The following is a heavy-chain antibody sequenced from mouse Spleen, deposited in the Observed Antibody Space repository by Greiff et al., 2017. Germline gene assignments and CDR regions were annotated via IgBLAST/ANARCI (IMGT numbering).Heavy chain of an antibody. J-gene: IGHJ2*01. D-gene: IGHD2-4*01. V-gene: IGHV1-15*01. CDR2: IDPETGGT. Sequence: QVQLQQSGAELVRPGASVTLSCKASGYTFTDYEMHWVKQTPVHGLEWIGAIDPETGGTAYNQKFKGKAILTADKSSSTAYMELRSLTSEDSAVYYCTRFLGLRRTTDYWGQGTTLTVSS. CDR3: TRFLGLRRTTDY. CDR1: GYTFTDYE.